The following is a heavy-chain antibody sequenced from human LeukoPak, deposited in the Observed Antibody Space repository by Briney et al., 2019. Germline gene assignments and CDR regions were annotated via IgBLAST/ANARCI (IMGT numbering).Heavy chain of an antibody. V-gene: IGHV4-59*12. D-gene: IGHD5-12*01. J-gene: IGHJ4*02. Sequence: PSETLSLTCTVSGGSISSYYWSWIRQPPGKGLEWIGYIYYSGSTYYNPSLKSRVTISVDTSKNQFSLKLSSVTAADTAVYYCAREGATIAFDRRLDYWGQGTLVTVSS. CDR2: IYYSGST. CDR3: AREGATIAFDRRLDY. CDR1: GGSISSYY.